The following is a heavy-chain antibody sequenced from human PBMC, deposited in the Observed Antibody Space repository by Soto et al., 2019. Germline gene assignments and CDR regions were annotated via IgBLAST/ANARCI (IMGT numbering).Heavy chain of an antibody. CDR2: TYYRSKWYN. CDR3: ARVKGPAAGNYYYYYMDV. D-gene: IGHD6-25*01. J-gene: IGHJ6*03. CDR1: GDSVSSNSAA. V-gene: IGHV6-1*01. Sequence: KQSQTLSLTCPISGDSVSSNSAAWNWIRQSPSRGLEWLGRTYYRSKWYNDYAVSVKSRITINPDTSKNQFSLQLNSVTPEDTAVYYCARVKGPAAGNYYYYYMDVWGKGTTVTVSS.